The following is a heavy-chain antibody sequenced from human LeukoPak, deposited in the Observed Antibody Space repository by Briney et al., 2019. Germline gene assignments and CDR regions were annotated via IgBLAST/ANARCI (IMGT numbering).Heavy chain of an antibody. CDR1: GFTSADYG. CDR2: INWNGGST. Sequence: PVGSPRLSCAASGFTSADYGMSCVRQAPGKGLEWVSGINWNGGSTGYADSVKGRFTISRDNAKNSLYLQMNSLRAEDTALYYCARRLGGGYYGSDFGYWGQGTLVTVSS. J-gene: IGHJ4*02. V-gene: IGHV3-20*04. D-gene: IGHD1-26*01. CDR3: ARRLGGGYYGSDFGY.